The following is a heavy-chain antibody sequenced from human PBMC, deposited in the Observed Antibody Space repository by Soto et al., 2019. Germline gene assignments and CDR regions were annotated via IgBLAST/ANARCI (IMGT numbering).Heavy chain of an antibody. J-gene: IGHJ4*02. CDR3: ARDSVTAASTD. CDR1: GFTFSIFW. Sequence: EIQLVESGGDLVQPGGSRRLSVAASGFTFSIFWRSGVRQAPGKGLEGVASIKQDGREKYYLDSVRGRFTISRDNGKNSLYLQMNSLRVEDTALYYCARDSVTAASTDWGQGTLVAVSS. V-gene: IGHV3-7*01. D-gene: IGHD6-13*01. CDR2: IKQDGREK.